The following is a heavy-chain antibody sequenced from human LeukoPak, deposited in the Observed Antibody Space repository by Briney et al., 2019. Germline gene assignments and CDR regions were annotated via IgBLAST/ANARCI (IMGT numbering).Heavy chain of an antibody. V-gene: IGHV3-9*01. D-gene: IGHD3-10*01. CDR2: ISWNSGSI. J-gene: IGHJ3*02. CDR1: GFTFYDYA. CDR3: AKVGVKGAGRGAFDI. Sequence: GGSLRLSCAASGFTFYDYAMHWVRQARGKGLEWVSGISWNSGSIGYADSVKGRFTISRDNAKNSLYLQMNSLRAEDTALYYCAKVGVKGAGRGAFDIWGQGTMVTVSS.